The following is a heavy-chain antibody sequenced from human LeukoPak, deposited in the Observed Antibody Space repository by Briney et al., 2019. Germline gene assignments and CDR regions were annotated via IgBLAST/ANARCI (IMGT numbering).Heavy chain of an antibody. CDR1: GFSYSTFG. Sequence: GGSLRLSCAASGFSYSTFGMHWVRQTPGKGLEWVSHISKDESNTYYAGSVKGRFTISRDSSKNTLFLQMNSLRVEDTAVYYCAKDDPVLEYWGQGTLVTVSS. CDR2: ISKDESNT. CDR3: AKDDPVLEY. V-gene: IGHV3-30*18. J-gene: IGHJ4*02.